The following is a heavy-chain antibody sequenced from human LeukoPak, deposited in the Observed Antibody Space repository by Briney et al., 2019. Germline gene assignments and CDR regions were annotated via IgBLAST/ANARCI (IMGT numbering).Heavy chain of an antibody. CDR3: ARANLDDIAAAGRFDY. J-gene: IGHJ4*02. Sequence: SETLSLTCTVSGGSISSGGYYWSWIRQHPGKGLEWIGYIYYSGSTYYNPSLKSRVTISVDTSKNQFSLKLSSVTAADTAVYHCARANLDDIAAAGRFDYWGQGTLVTVSS. CDR1: GGSISSGGYY. CDR2: IYYSGST. D-gene: IGHD6-13*01. V-gene: IGHV4-31*03.